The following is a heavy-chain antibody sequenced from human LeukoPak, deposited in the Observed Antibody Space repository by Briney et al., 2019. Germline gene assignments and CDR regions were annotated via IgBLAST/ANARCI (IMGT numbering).Heavy chain of an antibody. CDR1: GGSISINHW. V-gene: IGHV4-4*02. CDR3: ARDLYGSGTSFDY. Sequence: SETLSLTCAVSGGSISINHWWSWVRQPPGKGLEWIGEIFHSGNTNYNPSLKSRVTISVDKSKNQFSLKLSSVTTADAAVYYCARDLYGSGTSFDYWGQGTLVTVSS. J-gene: IGHJ4*02. CDR2: IFHSGNT. D-gene: IGHD3-10*01.